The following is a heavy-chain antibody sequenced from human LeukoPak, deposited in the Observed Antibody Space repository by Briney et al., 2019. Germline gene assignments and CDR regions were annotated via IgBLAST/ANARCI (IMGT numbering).Heavy chain of an antibody. J-gene: IGHJ5*02. V-gene: IGHV3-23*01. CDR3: AKEYCSSTSCYTGWFDP. D-gene: IGHD2-2*02. Sequence: GGSLRLSCAASGFTFSSYWMSWVRQAPGKGLEWVSAISGSGGSTYYADSVKGRFTISRDNSKNTLYLQMNSLRAEDTAVYYCAKEYCSSTSCYTGWFDPWGQGTLVTVSS. CDR2: ISGSGGST. CDR1: GFTFSSYW.